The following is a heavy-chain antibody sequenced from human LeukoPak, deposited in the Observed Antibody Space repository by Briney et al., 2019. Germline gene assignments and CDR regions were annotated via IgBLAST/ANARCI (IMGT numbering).Heavy chain of an antibody. D-gene: IGHD6-6*01. Sequence: GGSLRLSCAASGFTFSSYSMNWVRQAPGKGLEWVSSISSSSSYIYYADSVKGRFTISRDNAKNSLYLQMNSLRAEDTAVYYCARPFDSSSPFAAPGEKYGMDVWGQGTTVTVSS. CDR2: ISSSSSYI. V-gene: IGHV3-21*01. CDR1: GFTFSSYS. CDR3: ARPFDSSSPFAAPGEKYGMDV. J-gene: IGHJ6*02.